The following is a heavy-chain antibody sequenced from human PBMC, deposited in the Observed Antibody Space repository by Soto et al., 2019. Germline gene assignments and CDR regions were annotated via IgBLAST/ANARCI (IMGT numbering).Heavy chain of an antibody. CDR3: ASRYPPTYYDILTGYSYYYYGMDV. CDR2: INHSGST. Sequence: SETLSLTCAVYGGSFSGYYWSWIRQPPGKGLEWIGEINHSGSTNYNPSLKSRVTISVDTSKNQFSLKLSSVTAADTAVYYCASRYPPTYYDILTGYSYYYYGMDVWGQGTTVTVSS. J-gene: IGHJ6*02. D-gene: IGHD3-9*01. V-gene: IGHV4-34*09. CDR1: GGSFSGYY.